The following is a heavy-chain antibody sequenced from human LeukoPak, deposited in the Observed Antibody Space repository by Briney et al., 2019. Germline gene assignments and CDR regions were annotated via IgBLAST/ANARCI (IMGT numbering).Heavy chain of an antibody. Sequence: PGGSLRLSCAASGFTFSSYGMHWVRQAPGKGLEWVAVIWYDGSNKYYADSVKGRFTISRDNSKNTLYLQMNSLRAGDTAVYYCASLGYYFDYWGQGTLVTVSS. CDR1: GFTFSSYG. V-gene: IGHV3-33*01. D-gene: IGHD3-22*01. CDR2: IWYDGSNK. CDR3: ASLGYYFDY. J-gene: IGHJ4*02.